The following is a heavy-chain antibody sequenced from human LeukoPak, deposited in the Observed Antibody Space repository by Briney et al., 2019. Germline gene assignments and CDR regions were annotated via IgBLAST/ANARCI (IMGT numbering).Heavy chain of an antibody. V-gene: IGHV3-21*01. CDR3: ARELQLWLGVDY. Sequence: GGSLRLSCEASAFPFSSHYMAWVRQAPGKGLEWVSSISSSSSYIYYADSVKGRFTISRDNAKNSLYLQMNSLRAEDTAVYYCARELQLWLGVDYWGQGTLVTVSS. CDR2: ISSSSSYI. CDR1: AFPFSSHY. J-gene: IGHJ4*02. D-gene: IGHD5-18*01.